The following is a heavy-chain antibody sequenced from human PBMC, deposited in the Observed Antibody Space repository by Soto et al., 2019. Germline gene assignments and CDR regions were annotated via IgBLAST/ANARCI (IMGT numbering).Heavy chain of an antibody. CDR3: ARQDRAKDAFDV. J-gene: IGHJ3*01. CDR2: IYYGGNT. D-gene: IGHD3-10*01. Sequence: QLQLQESGPGLVKPSETLSLTCTVSGGSISSSSYYWGWIRQPPGKGLEWIRSIYYGGNTYYNPSLKSRARMSVDTSKNQFSLKLTSVTAADTAIYYCARQDRAKDAFDVWGQGTMVSVSS. V-gene: IGHV4-39*01. CDR1: GGSISSSSYY.